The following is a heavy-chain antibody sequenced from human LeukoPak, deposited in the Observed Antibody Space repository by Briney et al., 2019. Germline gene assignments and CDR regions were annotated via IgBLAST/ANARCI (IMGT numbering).Heavy chain of an antibody. CDR3: ARANWGAEYYFDY. D-gene: IGHD7-27*01. J-gene: IGHJ4*02. V-gene: IGHV4-39*07. CDR2: IYYSGST. CDR1: GGSISSTNY. Sequence: SETLSLTCTVSGGSISSTNYWVWVRRPPGKGLEWIASIYYSGSTYYNPSLKSRVTISVDTSKNRFSLKLSSVTAADTTVYYCARANWGAEYYFDYWGQGTLVTVSS.